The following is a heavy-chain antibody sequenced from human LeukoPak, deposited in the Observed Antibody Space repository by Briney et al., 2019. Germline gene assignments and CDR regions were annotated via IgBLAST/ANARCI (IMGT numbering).Heavy chain of an antibody. CDR1: GFTFSSYA. J-gene: IGHJ4*02. Sequence: GGSLRLSCAASGFTFSSYAMHWVRQAPGKGLEWVAVISYDGSNKYYADSVKGRFTISRDNSKNTLYLQMNSLRAEDTAVYYCARDRIKWELLRWIGLFENWGQGTLVTVSS. D-gene: IGHD1-26*01. CDR3: ARDRIKWELLRWIGLFEN. V-gene: IGHV3-30-3*01. CDR2: ISYDGSNK.